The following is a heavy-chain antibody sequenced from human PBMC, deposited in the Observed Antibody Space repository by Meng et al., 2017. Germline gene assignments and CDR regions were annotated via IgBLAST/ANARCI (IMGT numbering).Heavy chain of an antibody. CDR3: AGGRYFDWLSYRYYFDY. J-gene: IGHJ4*02. CDR1: VGSFSVLY. D-gene: IGHD3-9*01. Sequence: RWAAGLCRPRETPPLPSAFDVGSFSVLYWSGTGQPPGKGMGWSGEINHSGSTNYNPSLTSRVTISVDTSKNQFSRKLSSVTAADTAVYYCAGGRYFDWLSYRYYFDYWGQGTLVTVSS. V-gene: IGHV4-34*01. CDR2: INHSGST.